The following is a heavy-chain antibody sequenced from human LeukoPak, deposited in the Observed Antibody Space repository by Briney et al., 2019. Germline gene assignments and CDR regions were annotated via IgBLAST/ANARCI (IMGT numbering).Heavy chain of an antibody. Sequence: SETLSLTCTVSGGSISTSNYYWGWIRQPPGKGLEWIGNIFYSGSTYYSPSLKSRVTISLDTSRNQFSLKLSSVTAADTAVYYCARVHLGYCSGGSCFLSHLLFDYWGQGTLVTVSS. D-gene: IGHD2-15*01. V-gene: IGHV4-39*07. CDR2: IFYSGST. J-gene: IGHJ4*02. CDR3: ARVHLGYCSGGSCFLSHLLFDY. CDR1: GGSISTSNYY.